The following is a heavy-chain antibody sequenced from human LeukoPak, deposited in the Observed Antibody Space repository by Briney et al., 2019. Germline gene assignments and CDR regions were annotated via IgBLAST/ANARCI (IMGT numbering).Heavy chain of an antibody. J-gene: IGHJ5*02. CDR3: ARAAGKGYYDRSGYPS. V-gene: IGHV1-69*05. CDR1: GGTFSSYA. CDR2: IIPIFGTA. Sequence: SVKVSCKASGGTFSSYAISWVRQAPGQGLEWMGGIIPIFGTANYAQKFQGRVTITTDESTSTAYMEPSSLRSEDTAVYYCARAAGKGYYDRSGYPSWGQGTLVTVSS. D-gene: IGHD3-22*01.